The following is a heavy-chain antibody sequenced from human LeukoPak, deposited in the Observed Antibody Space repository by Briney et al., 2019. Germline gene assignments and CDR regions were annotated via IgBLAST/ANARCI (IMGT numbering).Heavy chain of an antibody. D-gene: IGHD3-10*01. Sequence: VASVKVSCKASGYTFTTSGTTWGRQAPGQGLEWMGWISAYNGNTNYEQRLQGRVTMTTDTSTRTAYMDLRGLRSDDAAVYYCARDFRGNTVSSKGYTFDIWGQGTMVTVSS. J-gene: IGHJ3*02. CDR3: ARDFRGNTVSSKGYTFDI. CDR2: ISAYNGNT. V-gene: IGHV1-18*01. CDR1: GYTFTTSG.